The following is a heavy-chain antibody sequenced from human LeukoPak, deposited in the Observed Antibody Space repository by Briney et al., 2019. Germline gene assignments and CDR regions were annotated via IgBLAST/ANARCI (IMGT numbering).Heavy chain of an antibody. CDR1: GFTVSSNY. CDR2: IYSGGST. D-gene: IGHD3-22*01. J-gene: IGHJ4*02. CDR3: ARAAYYDSSGYNDY. Sequence: GGSLRLSCAASGFTVSSNYMSWVRQAPGKGLEWVSVIYSGGSTYYADSVKGRFTISRDNSKNTLYLQMNSLRAEDTAVYYCARAAYYDSSGYNDYWGQGTLVTVSS. V-gene: IGHV3-66*01.